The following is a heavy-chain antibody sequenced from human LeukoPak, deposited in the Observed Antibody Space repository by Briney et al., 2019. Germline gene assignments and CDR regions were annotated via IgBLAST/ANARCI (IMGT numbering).Heavy chain of an antibody. Sequence: GGSLRLSCAASGFTFSNYAMSWVRQAPGKGLEWASAISGSGGSTYYADSVKGRFTISRDNSKNTLYLQMNSLRAEDTAVYYCAKALNPPDYYDSSGPIDYWGQGTLVTVSS. CDR2: ISGSGGST. CDR1: GFTFSNYA. CDR3: AKALNPPDYYDSSGPIDY. V-gene: IGHV3-23*01. D-gene: IGHD3-22*01. J-gene: IGHJ4*02.